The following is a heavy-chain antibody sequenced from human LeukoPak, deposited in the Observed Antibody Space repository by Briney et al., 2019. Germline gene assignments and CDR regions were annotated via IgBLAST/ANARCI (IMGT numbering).Heavy chain of an antibody. Sequence: GGSLRLSCAASGFTFSTHWMSWVRQAQGKGLEWVANIKEDGSYKNYVDSVKGRFTISRDNAKNSLYLQMNSLRAEDTALYYCAREARVAAVSDAFDIWGQGTIVTVSS. D-gene: IGHD6-13*01. CDR1: GFTFSTHW. J-gene: IGHJ3*02. CDR3: AREARVAAVSDAFDI. CDR2: IKEDGSYK. V-gene: IGHV3-7*01.